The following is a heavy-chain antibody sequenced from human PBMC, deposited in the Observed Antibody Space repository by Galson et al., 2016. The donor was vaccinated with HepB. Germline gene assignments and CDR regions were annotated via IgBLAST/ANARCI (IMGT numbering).Heavy chain of an antibody. D-gene: IGHD1-26*01. J-gene: IGHJ4*02. Sequence: SETLSLTCTVSGGSISSSHYYCGWIRQPPGKGLEWIGNVYYSGSTYYNPSLKSRVTISVDTSKNQFSLKLTSVTAADTAVYYCATYLGGIVRASDYWGQGTLVTDSS. CDR2: VYYSGST. CDR1: GGSISSSHYY. V-gene: IGHV4-39*01. CDR3: ATYLGGIVRASDY.